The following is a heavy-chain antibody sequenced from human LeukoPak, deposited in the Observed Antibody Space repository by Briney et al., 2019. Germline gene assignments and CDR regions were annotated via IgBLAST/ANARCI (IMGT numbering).Heavy chain of an antibody. J-gene: IGHJ3*02. Sequence: SETLSLTCTASGGSISSYYWSWIRQPPGKGLEWIGYIYYSGSTNYNPSLKSRVTISVDTSKNQFSLKLSSVTAADTAVYYCARQCCSSGAHAFDIWGQGTMVTVSS. V-gene: IGHV4-59*08. CDR3: ARQCCSSGAHAFDI. CDR1: GGSISSYY. D-gene: IGHD2-2*01. CDR2: IYYSGST.